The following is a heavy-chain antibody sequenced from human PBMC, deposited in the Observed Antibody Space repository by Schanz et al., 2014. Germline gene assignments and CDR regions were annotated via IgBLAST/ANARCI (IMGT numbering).Heavy chain of an antibody. J-gene: IGHJ5*02. CDR3: ARPALWFGDNCFDP. Sequence: EVQLVESGGGLVQPGGSLRLSCAASGFTFSSYAMSWVRQAPGKGLEWVSRIKSDGSSTSYADSVKGRFTISRDNAKNTLYLQMNSLRAEDTAVYYCARPALWFGDNCFDPSGQGTLXTVSS. CDR1: GFTFSSYA. CDR2: IKSDGSST. V-gene: IGHV3-74*02. D-gene: IGHD3-10*01.